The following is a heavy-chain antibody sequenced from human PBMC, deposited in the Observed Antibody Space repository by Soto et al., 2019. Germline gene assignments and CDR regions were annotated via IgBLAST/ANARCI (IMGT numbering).Heavy chain of an antibody. Sequence: PSETLSLTCAVSGGSISSGGYSWSWIRQPPGKGLEWIGYIYHSGSTYYNPSLKSRVTISVDRSKNQFSLKLSSVTAADTAVYYCARGLIVVVGVTYFDYWGQGTLVTVSS. CDR2: IYHSGST. CDR3: ARGLIVVVGVTYFDY. J-gene: IGHJ4*02. V-gene: IGHV4-30-2*01. CDR1: GGSISSGGYS. D-gene: IGHD3-22*01.